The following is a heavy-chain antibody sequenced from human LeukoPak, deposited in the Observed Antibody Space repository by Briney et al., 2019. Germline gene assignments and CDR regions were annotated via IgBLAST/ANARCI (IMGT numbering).Heavy chain of an antibody. J-gene: IGHJ4*02. CDR3: ARAYDSGYDSDTPYFDY. CDR1: GGTFSSYA. CDR2: IIPIFGTA. Sequence: GASVKVSCKASGGTFSSYAISWVRQAPGQGLEWMGGIIPIFGTANYAQKFQGRVTITADESTSTAYMELSSLRSEDTAVYSCARAYDSGYDSDTPYFDYWGQGTLVTVSS. V-gene: IGHV1-69*13. D-gene: IGHD5-12*01.